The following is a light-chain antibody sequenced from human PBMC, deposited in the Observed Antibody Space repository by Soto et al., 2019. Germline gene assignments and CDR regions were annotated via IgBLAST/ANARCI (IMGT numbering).Light chain of an antibody. CDR1: SSDVGRYNY. CDR3: SSFTSSSTFV. CDR2: DVS. V-gene: IGLV2-14*01. Sequence: QSVLAQPASVSRSSGPAITISCTGTSSDVGRYNYVSWFQQHPGKAPKLMIYDVSNWPSGVSDRFSGSKSGNTASLTISGLQAEDEADYYCSSFTSSSTFVFRTGTKVTVL. J-gene: IGLJ1*01.